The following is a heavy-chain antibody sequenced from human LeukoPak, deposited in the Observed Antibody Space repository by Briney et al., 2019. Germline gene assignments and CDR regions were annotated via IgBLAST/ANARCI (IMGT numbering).Heavy chain of an antibody. D-gene: IGHD5-12*01. J-gene: IGHJ4*02. Sequence: GGSLRLSCAASGFTFSTYGMNWVRQAQGKRLGWVSYISSSSDSIYYADSVKGRFTISRDNAENSLYLQMNSLRDEDTAVYYCARAMKSGYDYGGRGTRVTVS. CDR2: ISSSSDSI. V-gene: IGHV3-48*02. CDR1: GFTFSTYG. CDR3: ARAMKSGYDY.